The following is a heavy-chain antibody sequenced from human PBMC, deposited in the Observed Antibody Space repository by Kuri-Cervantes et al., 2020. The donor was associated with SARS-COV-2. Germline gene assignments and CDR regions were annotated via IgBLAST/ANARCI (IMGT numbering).Heavy chain of an antibody. CDR1: GYSISSGHY. Sequence: SQTLSLTCAVSGYSISSGHYWGWIRQPPGKGLEWIGSIYHSGSTYYNPSLKSRVTISVDTSKNQFSLKLSSVTAADTAVYYCARQGGYSSSSLDYWGQGTLVTVSS. V-gene: IGHV4-38-2*01. D-gene: IGHD6-6*01. J-gene: IGHJ4*02. CDR2: IYHSGST. CDR3: ARQGGYSSSSLDY.